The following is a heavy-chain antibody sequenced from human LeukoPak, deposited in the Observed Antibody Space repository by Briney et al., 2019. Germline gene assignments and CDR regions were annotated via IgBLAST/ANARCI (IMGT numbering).Heavy chain of an antibody. CDR3: ARETNDYGDFLDY. CDR2: ISYEGGTQ. CDR1: GVTLSPYG. Sequence: GGSLRLSCAASGVTLSPYGMHWVRQAPGKGLEWVAVISYEGGTQHYADSVKGRFTISRDNSKDTLYLQMNSLRAEDTAVYYCARETNDYGDFLDYWGQGTLATVSS. J-gene: IGHJ4*02. V-gene: IGHV3-30*03. D-gene: IGHD4-17*01.